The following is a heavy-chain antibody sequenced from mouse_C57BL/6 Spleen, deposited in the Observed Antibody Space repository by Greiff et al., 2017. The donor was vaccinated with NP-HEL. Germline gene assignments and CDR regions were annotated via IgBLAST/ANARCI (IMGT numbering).Heavy chain of an antibody. J-gene: IGHJ2*01. D-gene: IGHD2-3*01. V-gene: IGHV3-6*01. CDR2: ISYDGSN. CDR1: GYSITSGYY. Sequence: ESGPGLVKPSQSLSLTCSVTGYSITSGYYWNWIRQFPGNKLEWMGYISYDGSNNYNPSLKNRISITRDTSKNQFFLKLNSVTTEDTATYYCARGYDYLDYWGQGTTLTVSS. CDR3: ARGYDYLDY.